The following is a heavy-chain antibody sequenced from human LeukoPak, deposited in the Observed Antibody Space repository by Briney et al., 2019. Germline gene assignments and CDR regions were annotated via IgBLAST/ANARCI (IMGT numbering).Heavy chain of an antibody. CDR3: AKGRGWLQRETNYFDH. V-gene: IGHV3-23*01. Sequence: GGSLRLSCAASGFTFSSYAMSWVRQAPGKGLEWVSVISSSGGGTYYADSVRGRFTISRDNSKNTLYLQMNSLRVEDTAIYYCAKGRGWLQRETNYFDHWGQGTLVTVSS. J-gene: IGHJ4*02. D-gene: IGHD5-24*01. CDR1: GFTFSSYA. CDR2: ISSSGGGT.